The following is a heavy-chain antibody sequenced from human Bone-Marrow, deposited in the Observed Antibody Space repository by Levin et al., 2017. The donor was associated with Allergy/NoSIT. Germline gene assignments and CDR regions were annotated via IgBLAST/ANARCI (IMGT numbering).Heavy chain of an antibody. V-gene: IGHV3-7*02. CDR3: AYLGSQPFDM. J-gene: IGHJ3*02. Sequence: GESLKISCAASGFTFSNYWMSWVRQAPGKGLEWVANIKQDGSEKYYVASVKGRFTISRDNAKNSLYLQMNSLRTEDTAVYSCAYLGSQPFDMWGQGTMVTVS. CDR2: IKQDGSEK. CDR1: GFTFSNYW. D-gene: IGHD2-15*01.